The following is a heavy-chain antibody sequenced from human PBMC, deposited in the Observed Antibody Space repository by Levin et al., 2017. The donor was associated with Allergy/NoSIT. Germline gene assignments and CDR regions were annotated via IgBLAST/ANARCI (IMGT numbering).Heavy chain of an antibody. V-gene: IGHV3-7*01. CDR1: GFTFSSYW. CDR2: IKQDGSEK. Sequence: TGGSLRLSCAASGFTFSSYWMSWVRQAPGKGLEWVANIKQDGSEKYYVDSVKGRFTISRDNAKNSLYLQMNSLRAEDTAVYYCARDSGSYRRTSRFVYYGMDVWGQGTTVTVSS. CDR3: ARDSGSYRRTSRFVYYGMDV. J-gene: IGHJ6*02. D-gene: IGHD1-26*01.